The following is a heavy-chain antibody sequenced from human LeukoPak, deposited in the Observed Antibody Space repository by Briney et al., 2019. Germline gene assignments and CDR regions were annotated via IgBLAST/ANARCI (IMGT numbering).Heavy chain of an antibody. V-gene: IGHV3-48*03. Sequence: GGSLRLSCAASGFTFSTYEMNWVRQAPGEGLEWISHIGTSGNTNYADSVKGRFTISRDNAKNSLYLQMNSLRAEDTAVYYCAREGSAPSGWCYFDYWGQGTLVTVSS. J-gene: IGHJ4*02. CDR3: AREGSAPSGWCYFDY. CDR2: IGTSGNT. D-gene: IGHD6-19*01. CDR1: GFTFSTYE.